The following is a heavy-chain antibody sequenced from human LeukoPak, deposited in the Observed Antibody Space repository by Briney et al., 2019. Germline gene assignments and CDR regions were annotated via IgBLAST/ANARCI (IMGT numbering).Heavy chain of an antibody. D-gene: IGHD5-18*01. CDR2: IYYSGSS. CDR3: ARRAPYSYEWSTLDY. CDR1: GGSISSYY. Sequence: SETLSLTCTVSGGSISSYYWSWIRQPPGKGLEWIGYIYYSGSSNYNPSLKSRVTISVDTSKNQFSLKLCSVTAADTAVYYCARRAPYSYEWSTLDYWGQGTLVTVSS. J-gene: IGHJ4*02. V-gene: IGHV4-59*08.